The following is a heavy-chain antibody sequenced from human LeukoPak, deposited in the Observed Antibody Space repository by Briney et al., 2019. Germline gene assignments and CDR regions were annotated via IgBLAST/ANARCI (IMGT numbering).Heavy chain of an antibody. CDR2: IYYSGST. J-gene: IGHJ5*02. D-gene: IGHD2/OR15-2a*01. CDR3: ARDDEEYRWFDP. Sequence: PSETLSLTCTVSGGSISSYYWSWLRQPPGKGLEWFVYIYYSGSTNYNPSLKSRVTISVDTSNNQFSLKLSSVPDADTAVYYCARDDEEYRWFDPWGEGTLVTVS. CDR1: GGSISSYY. V-gene: IGHV4-59*12.